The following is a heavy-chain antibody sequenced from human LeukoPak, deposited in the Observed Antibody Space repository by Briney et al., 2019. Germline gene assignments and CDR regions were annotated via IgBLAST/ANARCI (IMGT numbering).Heavy chain of an antibody. CDR2: IYTSGST. V-gene: IGHV4-61*02. J-gene: IGHJ4*02. Sequence: SETLSLTCTVSGGSISSGSYYWSWIRQPAGKGLEWIGRIYTSGSTNYNPSLKSRVTISVDTSKNQFSLKLSSVTAADTAVYYCARVRARYFDWLLYQEFDYWGQGTLVTVS. CDR3: ARVRARYFDWLLYQEFDY. CDR1: GGSISSGSYY. D-gene: IGHD3-9*01.